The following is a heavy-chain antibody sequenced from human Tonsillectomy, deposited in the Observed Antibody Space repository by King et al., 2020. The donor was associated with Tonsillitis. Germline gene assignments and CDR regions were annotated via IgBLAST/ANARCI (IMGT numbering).Heavy chain of an antibody. CDR2: IGGSGGST. D-gene: IGHD4-11*01. CDR1: GFTFSNYA. J-gene: IGHJ3*02. Sequence: VQLVESGGGLVQPGGSLRISCAASGFTFSNYAMSWVRQAPGKGLEWVSGIGGSGGSTYYADSVKGRFTXSRDNSKNTVYLQMNRLRAEDTAVYYFANILSNDNGNYGGKGYFDIWGXGTMVTGAS. CDR3: ANILSNDNGNYGGKGYFDI. V-gene: IGHV3-23*04.